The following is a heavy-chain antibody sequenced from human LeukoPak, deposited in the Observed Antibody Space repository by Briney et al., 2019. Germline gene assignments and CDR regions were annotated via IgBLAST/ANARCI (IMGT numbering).Heavy chain of an antibody. CDR1: GGSFSGYY. CDR2: INHSGST. V-gene: IGHV4-34*01. CDR3: ARHLIDFWSGYYYYYYGMDV. D-gene: IGHD3-3*01. J-gene: IGHJ6*02. Sequence: SETLSLTCAVYGGSFSGYYWSWIRQPPGKGLEWIGEINHSGSTNYNPSLKSRVTISVDTSKNQFSLKLSSVTAADTAVYYCARHLIDFWSGYYYYYYGMDVWGQGTTVTVSS.